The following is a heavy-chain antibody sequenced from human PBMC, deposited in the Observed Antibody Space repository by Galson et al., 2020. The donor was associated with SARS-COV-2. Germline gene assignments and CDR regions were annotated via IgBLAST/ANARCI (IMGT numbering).Heavy chain of an antibody. D-gene: IGHD2-2*01. J-gene: IGHJ6*02. CDR1: GYTLTELS. V-gene: IGHV1-24*01. CDR3: AGVPAAIQRYYYYYGMDV. CDR2: FDPEDGET. Sequence: ASVKVSCKVSGYTLTELSMHWVRQAPGKGLEWMGGFDPEDGETIYAQKFQGRVTMTEDTSTDTAYMELSSLRSEDTAVYYCAGVPAAIQRYYYYYGMDVWGQGTTVTVSS.